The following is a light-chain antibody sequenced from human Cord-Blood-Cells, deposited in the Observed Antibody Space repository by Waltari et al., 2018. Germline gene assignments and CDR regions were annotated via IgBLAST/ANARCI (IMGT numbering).Light chain of an antibody. J-gene: IGKJ3*01. V-gene: IGKV1-5*03. CDR1: QSISSG. Sequence: DIQRTQSPSTLSASVGDRFTITCRASQSISSGLAWYQQKPGKAPKLLIYKASSLESGVPSRFSGSGSGTEFTLTISSLQPDDFATYYCQQYNSYPFTFGPGTKVDIK. CDR3: QQYNSYPFT. CDR2: KAS.